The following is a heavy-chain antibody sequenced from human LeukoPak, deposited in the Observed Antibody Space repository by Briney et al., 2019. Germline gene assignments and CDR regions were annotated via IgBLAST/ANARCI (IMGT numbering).Heavy chain of an antibody. D-gene: IGHD3-10*01. CDR1: GFSFSTYS. CDR3: ARDSPSVYYRLGAFDI. J-gene: IGHJ3*02. V-gene: IGHV3-48*01. CDR2: VSFSSTTI. Sequence: RSLRLSCAASGFSFSTYSMNWVRQAPGKGLEWVSYVSFSSTTIYYADSVKGRFTISRDNAKNSLYLQMDSLRAEDTAMYYCARDSPSVYYRLGAFDIWGQGTMVTVSS.